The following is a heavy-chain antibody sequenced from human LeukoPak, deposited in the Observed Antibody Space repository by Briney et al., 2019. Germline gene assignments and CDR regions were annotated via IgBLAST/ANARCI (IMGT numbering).Heavy chain of an antibody. Sequence: GGSLRLSCAASGFTFDDYAMHWVRQAPGKGLEWVSGISWNGGSIGYADSVKGRFTISRDNAKNSLYLQMNSLRAEDTALYYCAKDISIGVAATPNYYYGMDVWGQGTTVTVSS. CDR2: ISWNGGSI. J-gene: IGHJ6*02. CDR1: GFTFDDYA. V-gene: IGHV3-9*01. D-gene: IGHD2-15*01. CDR3: AKDISIGVAATPNYYYGMDV.